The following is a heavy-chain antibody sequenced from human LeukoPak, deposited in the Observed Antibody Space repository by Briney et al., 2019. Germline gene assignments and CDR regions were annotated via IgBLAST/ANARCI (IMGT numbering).Heavy chain of an antibody. CDR2: IYYSGST. V-gene: IGHV4-59*01. D-gene: IGHD3-16*01. J-gene: IGHJ4*02. Sequence: SETLSLTCTVSGGSISSYYWSWIRQPPGKGLEWIGYIYYSGSTNYNPSLKSRVTISVDTSKNQFSLKLSSVTAAETAVYYCARVRPQGGHYFDYWGQGTLVTVSS. CDR3: ARVRPQGGHYFDY. CDR1: GGSISSYY.